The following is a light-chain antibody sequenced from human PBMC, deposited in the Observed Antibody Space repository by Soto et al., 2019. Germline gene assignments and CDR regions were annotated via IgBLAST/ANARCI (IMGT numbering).Light chain of an antibody. CDR2: EVS. J-gene: IGLJ1*01. V-gene: IGLV2-14*01. CDR1: SSDVGGYNY. Sequence: QSVLTQPASVSGSPGQSITISCTGTSSDVGGYNYVSWYQQHPGKAPKLMIYEVSNRPSGVSNRFSGSKSGNTASLTISGRQAEDEADYYCSSYTISSTLYVFGTGTKLTVL. CDR3: SSYTISSTLYV.